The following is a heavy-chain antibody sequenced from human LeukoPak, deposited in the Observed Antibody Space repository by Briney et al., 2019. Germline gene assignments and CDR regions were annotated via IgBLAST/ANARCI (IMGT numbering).Heavy chain of an antibody. CDR3: ARVQGDFGDYVIDY. V-gene: IGHV3-48*01. Sequence: GGSLRLSCTASGFTFSHYPFHWVRQAPGKGLEGISYITGYSSTIYYADSLKGRFTVSRDNAKSSLYLQMNSLRADDTAVYYCARVQGDFGDYVIDYWGQGTLVTVSS. J-gene: IGHJ4*02. CDR2: ITGYSSTI. CDR1: GFTFSHYP. D-gene: IGHD4-17*01.